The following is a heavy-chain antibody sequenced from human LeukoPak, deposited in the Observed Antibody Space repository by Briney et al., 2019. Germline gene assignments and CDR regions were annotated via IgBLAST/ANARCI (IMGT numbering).Heavy chain of an antibody. D-gene: IGHD3-22*01. CDR1: GGSINSYY. J-gene: IGHJ6*02. V-gene: IGHV4-59*08. CDR2: INYSGGT. Sequence: SETLSLTCFVSGGSINSYYWSWIRQPPGKGLEWIGHINYSGGTKYNPSLKSRVTISVDTPKNQFSLKLSSVTAADTAVYYCARYYYDSSGYSHGMDVWGQGTTVTVSS. CDR3: ARYYYDSSGYSHGMDV.